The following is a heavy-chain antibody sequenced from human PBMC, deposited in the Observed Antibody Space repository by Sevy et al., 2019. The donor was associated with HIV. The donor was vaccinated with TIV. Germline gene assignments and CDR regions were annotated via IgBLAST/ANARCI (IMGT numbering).Heavy chain of an antibody. V-gene: IGHV3-64D*06. CDR3: LKDQENNYYYGSGTYFDP. D-gene: IGHD3-10*01. CDR1: GFTFSSYA. Sequence: GGSLRLSCSASGFTFSSYALYWVRQAPGKKMEYVSVISTNGNSAYYAHSVKGRFTISRDNSKNTLYLQMRSLRPEDTAMYYCLKDQENNYYYGSGTYFDPWGQGTLVTVSS. CDR2: ISTNGNSA. J-gene: IGHJ5*02.